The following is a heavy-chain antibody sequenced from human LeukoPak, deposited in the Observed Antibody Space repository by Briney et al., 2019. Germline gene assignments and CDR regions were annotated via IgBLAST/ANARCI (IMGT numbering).Heavy chain of an antibody. Sequence: PGGSLRLSCVASGFDFSRSAMSWVRQAPGKGLEWVSGIRGGGGDTYYADSVKGRFTISRDNSKSTLYLQMSSLRADDAAIYYCAKDLGFFSGRKAYWGQGTLVTVSS. D-gene: IGHD6-19*01. CDR2: IRGGGGDT. CDR3: AKDLGFFSGRKAY. V-gene: IGHV3-23*01. CDR1: GFDFSRSA. J-gene: IGHJ4*02.